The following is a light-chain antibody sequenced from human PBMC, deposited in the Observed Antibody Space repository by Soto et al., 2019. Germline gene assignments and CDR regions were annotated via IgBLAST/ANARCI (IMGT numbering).Light chain of an antibody. CDR3: TSYTGSRPLVI. CDR2: EVN. J-gene: IGLJ2*01. CDR1: SSDIGGYNY. V-gene: IGLV2-14*01. Sequence: QSALTQPASVSGSPGQSITISCTGASSDIGGYNYVSWYQQHAGKAPKLIIYEVNNRPSGVSNRFSGSRSGNTASLTISGLQPEDEADYYCTSYTGSRPLVIFGGGTKVTVL.